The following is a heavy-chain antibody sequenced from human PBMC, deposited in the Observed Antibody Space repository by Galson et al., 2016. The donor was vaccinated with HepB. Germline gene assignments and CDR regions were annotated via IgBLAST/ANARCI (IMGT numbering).Heavy chain of an antibody. CDR2: VIPILAIA. Sequence: SVKVSCKASGGTFSNYAINWVRQAPGHGLEWMGRVIPILAIANYAQKFQGRVAITADKSTSTAYMELSSLRSEDTAVYYCARDSGYESVLYGLDVWGQGTTVTVSS. J-gene: IGHJ6*02. D-gene: IGHD5-12*01. CDR3: ARDSGYESVLYGLDV. CDR1: GGTFSNYA. V-gene: IGHV1-69*04.